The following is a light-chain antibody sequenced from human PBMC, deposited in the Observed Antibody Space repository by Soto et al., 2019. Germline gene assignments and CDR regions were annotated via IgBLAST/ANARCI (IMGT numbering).Light chain of an antibody. CDR1: SSDVGSYNL. CDR3: CSYAGPRRV. J-gene: IGLJ1*01. CDR2: EGS. V-gene: IGLV2-23*01. Sequence: QSALTQPASVSGSPGQSITISCTGTSSDVGSYNLVSWYQQHPGKAPKLMIYEGSKRPSGVSNRFSGSKSGNTASLTISGLQAEDEADYYCCSYAGPRRVFGTGTKLTVL.